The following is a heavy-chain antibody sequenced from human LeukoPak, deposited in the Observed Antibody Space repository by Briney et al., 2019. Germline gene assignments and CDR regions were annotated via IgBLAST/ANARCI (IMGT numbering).Heavy chain of an antibody. Sequence: GASLRLSCAASGFTFSSYAMSWVRQAPGKGLEWVSAISGSGGSTYYADSVKGRFTISRDDSKNTLYLQMNSLRAEDTAVYYCAKGGWFGELLPNWFDPWGQGTLVTVSS. D-gene: IGHD3-10*01. CDR1: GFTFSSYA. CDR2: ISGSGGST. V-gene: IGHV3-23*01. CDR3: AKGGWFGELLPNWFDP. J-gene: IGHJ5*02.